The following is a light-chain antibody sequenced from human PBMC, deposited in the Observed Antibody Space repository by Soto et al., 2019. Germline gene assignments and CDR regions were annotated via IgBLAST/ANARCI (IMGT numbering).Light chain of an antibody. CDR1: QSVLYSSNNKNY. J-gene: IGKJ3*01. CDR2: WAS. CDR3: HQYYSSPFT. Sequence: DIVMTQSPDSLAVSLGERATINCKSSQSVLYSSNNKNYLAWYQQKAGQPPKLLFYWASTRESGVPDRFSGSGSGTDFTLTISSLQAEDLAVYYCHQYYSSPFTFGPGTKVDIK. V-gene: IGKV4-1*01.